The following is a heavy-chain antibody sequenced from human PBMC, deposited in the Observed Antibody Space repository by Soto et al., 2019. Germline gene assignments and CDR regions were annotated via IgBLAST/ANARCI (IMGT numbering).Heavy chain of an antibody. V-gene: IGHV4-30-4*01. J-gene: IGHJ4*02. CDR3: ARVIPPTADYDFWHGYYTHDC. CDR1: GGSITSGDYY. CDR2: IYYSGST. D-gene: IGHD3-3*01. Sequence: SETLSLTCTVSGGSITSGDYYWSWIRQPPGMGLEWIGYIYYSGSTYYNPSLRGRVTMSVDTSKNQFSLKLYSVTAADTAVYYRARVIPPTADYDFWHGYYTHDCWGQGTLVT.